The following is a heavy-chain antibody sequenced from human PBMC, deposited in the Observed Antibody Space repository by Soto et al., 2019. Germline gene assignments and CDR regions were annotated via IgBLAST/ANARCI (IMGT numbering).Heavy chain of an antibody. CDR2: IRDRPDRYTT. V-gene: IGHV3-72*01. CDR3: TREAIQLWFDF. D-gene: IGHD5-18*01. CDR1: GFTFKYHY. Sequence: EVQLVESGGGLAQPGSSLTLSCAASGFTFKYHYMGWVRQAPGKGLEWVGRIRDRPDRYTTDYAASVKDRFIISRDDSKNLLYLHMNNLKTEDSAVYFCTREAIQLWFDFWGPGTLVTVAA. J-gene: IGHJ4*02.